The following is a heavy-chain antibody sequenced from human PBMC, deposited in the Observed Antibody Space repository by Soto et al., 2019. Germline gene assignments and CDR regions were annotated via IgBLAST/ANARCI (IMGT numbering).Heavy chain of an antibody. V-gene: IGHV3-23*01. Sequence: EVQLLESGGGLVQPGGSLRLSCAASGVTFTTHAMNWVRQAPGKGLEWVSSISGSGGTTDYADSVKGRFTISRDNYKNTLYLEMNRLRAEDTAVYYCATGLGEFSYYGMDVWGQGTTVTVSS. CDR3: ATGLGEFSYYGMDV. CDR1: GVTFTTHA. J-gene: IGHJ6*02. D-gene: IGHD3-10*01. CDR2: ISGSGGTT.